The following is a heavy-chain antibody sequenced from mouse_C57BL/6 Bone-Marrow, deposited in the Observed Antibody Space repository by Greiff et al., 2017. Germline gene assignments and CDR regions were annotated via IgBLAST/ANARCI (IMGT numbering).Heavy chain of an antibody. Sequence: QVQLQQSGAELVRPGTSVKMSCKASGYTFTNYWIGWAKQRPGHGLEWIGDMYPGGGYTNHNEKFKGKATLTADKSSRTAYMQFSSLTSEDSSIYYCAIERYYGSYFDYWGQGTTLTVSS. CDR3: AIERYYGSYFDY. D-gene: IGHD1-1*01. CDR2: MYPGGGYT. CDR1: GYTFTNYW. J-gene: IGHJ2*01. V-gene: IGHV1-63*01.